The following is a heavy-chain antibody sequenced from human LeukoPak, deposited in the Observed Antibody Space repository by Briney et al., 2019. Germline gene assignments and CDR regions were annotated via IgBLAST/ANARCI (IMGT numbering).Heavy chain of an antibody. D-gene: IGHD3-22*01. J-gene: IGHJ4*02. V-gene: IGHV3-7*03. CDR3: AKRGVVIRVILVGFHKQAYYFDS. Sequence: GGSLRLSCAASGFTFGWHWMSWVRQAPGKGLEWVANIKQDGSQRYYVDSVKGRFTISRDNAKNSLYLQMNSLRAEDTAVYFCAKRGVVIRVILVGFHKQAYYFDSWGQGALVTVSS. CDR2: IKQDGSQR. CDR1: GFTFGWHW.